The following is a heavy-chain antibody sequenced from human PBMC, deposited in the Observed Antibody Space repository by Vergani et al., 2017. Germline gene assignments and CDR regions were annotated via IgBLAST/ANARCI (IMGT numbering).Heavy chain of an antibody. CDR2: INHSGST. J-gene: IGHJ4*02. Sequence: QVQLQQWGAGLLKPSETLSLTCAVYGGSFSGYYWSWIRQPPGKGLEWIGEINHSGSTNYNPSLKSRVTISGDTSKNQFSLKLISLTAADTAVYYCARRSGIVYDIFSGTQYFFDFWGQGTLVTVSS. CDR3: ARRSGIVYDIFSGTQYFFDF. CDR1: GGSFSGYY. V-gene: IGHV4-34*01. D-gene: IGHD3-9*01.